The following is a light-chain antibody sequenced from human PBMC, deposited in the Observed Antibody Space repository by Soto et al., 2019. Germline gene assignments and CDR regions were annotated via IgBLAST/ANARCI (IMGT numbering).Light chain of an antibody. V-gene: IGKV3-11*01. CDR2: DAS. CDR1: QSVSSY. CDR3: HQRSNWPLT. J-gene: IGKJ4*01. Sequence: IVLTQSPATLSLSPGERATLSCRSSQSVSSYLAWYQQKPGQAPRLLIYDASNRATCIPARFSGSGSGTDFTLTISSLEPEDFAVYFCHQRSNWPLTFGGGTKVEIK.